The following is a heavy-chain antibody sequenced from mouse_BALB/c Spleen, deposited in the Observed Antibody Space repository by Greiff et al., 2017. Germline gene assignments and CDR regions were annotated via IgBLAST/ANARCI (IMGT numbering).Heavy chain of an antibody. Sequence: EVMLVESGGGLVKPGGSLKLSCAASGFAFSSYDMSWVRQTPEKRLEWVAYISSGGGSTYYPDTVKGRFTISRDNAKNTLYLQMSSLKSEDTAMYYCARKVVATRAMDYWGQGTSVTVSS. CDR2: ISSGGGST. V-gene: IGHV5-12-1*01. CDR3: ARKVVATRAMDY. CDR1: GFAFSSYD. J-gene: IGHJ4*01. D-gene: IGHD1-1*01.